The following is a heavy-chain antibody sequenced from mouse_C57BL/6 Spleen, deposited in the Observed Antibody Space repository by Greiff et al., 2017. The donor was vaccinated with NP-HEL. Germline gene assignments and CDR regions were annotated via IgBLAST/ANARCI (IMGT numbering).Heavy chain of an antibody. CDR3: ARKVYYGYDEYYFDY. V-gene: IGHV1-59*01. CDR2: IDPSDSYT. CDR1: GYTFTSYW. J-gene: IGHJ2*01. Sequence: QVQLQQPGAELVRPGTSVKLSCKASGYTFTSYWMHWVKQRPGQGLEWIGVIDPSDSYTNYNQKFKGKATLTVDTSSSTAYMQLSSLTSEDSAVYYCARKVYYGYDEYYFDYWGQGTTLTVSS. D-gene: IGHD2-2*01.